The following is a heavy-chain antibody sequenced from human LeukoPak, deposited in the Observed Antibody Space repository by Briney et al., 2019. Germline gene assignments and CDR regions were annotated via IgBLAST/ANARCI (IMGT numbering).Heavy chain of an antibody. CDR2: ISSSSSYI. V-gene: IGHV3-21*04. J-gene: IGHJ2*01. D-gene: IGHD2-15*01. Sequence: GGSLRLSCAASGFTFSSYSMNWVRQAPGKGLEWVSSISSSSSYIYYADSVKGRFTISRDNSKNTLYLQINSLRAEDTAVYYCARPRGSYWYFDLWGRGTLVTVSS. CDR1: GFTFSSYS. CDR3: ARPRGSYWYFDL.